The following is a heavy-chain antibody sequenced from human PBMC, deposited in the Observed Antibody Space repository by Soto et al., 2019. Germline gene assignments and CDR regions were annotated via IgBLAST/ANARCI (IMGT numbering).Heavy chain of an antibody. CDR1: GFTFRTYC. CDR3: AGAKPYGDFHDF. V-gene: IGHV3-7*03. CDR2: INQDGSVR. J-gene: IGHJ4*02. Sequence: EVQLVQSGGGLVQSGGSLRLSCAASGFTFRTYCMSWVRQAPGKRLEWVANINQDGSVRNHVDSVVSRFTISRDNAENALYLDLNSLRADDPAVYCCAGAKPYGDFHDFWGQGTLVTVCS. D-gene: IGHD2-21*02.